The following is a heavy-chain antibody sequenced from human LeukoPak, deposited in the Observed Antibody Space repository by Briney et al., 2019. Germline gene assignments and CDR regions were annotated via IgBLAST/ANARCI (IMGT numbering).Heavy chain of an antibody. D-gene: IGHD2-2*01. CDR2: ISWNSGSI. CDR3: ARSSCSSTSCYPDY. J-gene: IGHJ4*02. CDR1: GFTFDDYA. Sequence: GGSLRLSCAASGFTFDDYAMHWVRQAPGKGLEWVSGISWNSGSIGYADSVKGRFTISRDNAKNSLYLQMNSLRAEDTALYYCARSSCSSTSCYPDYWGQGTLVTVSS. V-gene: IGHV3-9*01.